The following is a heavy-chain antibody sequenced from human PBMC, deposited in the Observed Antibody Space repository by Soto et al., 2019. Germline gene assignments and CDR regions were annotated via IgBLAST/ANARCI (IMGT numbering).Heavy chain of an antibody. Sequence: SETLSLTCTVSGGSISGYYWSWIRQPPGKGLQWIGYIYSSGSTNYNPSLKSRVTISLDTSKSQFSLKLNSVTAADTAVYFCARAFCIVGSTNYDYWGQGTLVTVSS. D-gene: IGHD1-26*01. V-gene: IGHV4-59*01. J-gene: IGHJ4*02. CDR1: GGSISGYY. CDR2: IYSSGST. CDR3: ARAFCIVGSTNYDY.